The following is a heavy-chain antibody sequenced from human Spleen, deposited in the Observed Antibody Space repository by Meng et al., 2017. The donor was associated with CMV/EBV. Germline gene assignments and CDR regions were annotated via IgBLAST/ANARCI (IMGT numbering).Heavy chain of an antibody. CDR1: NFG. Sequence: NFGVSWGRQAPGQGLEFMGWISDYNGNTNDAQKFQGRVSMTTDSSTNTAFLEVRGLRSDDTAVYYCARGGMMWRSGVVVEPATAFDFWGQGTLVTVSS. D-gene: IGHD3-16*02. CDR2: ISDYNGNT. CDR3: ARGGMMWRSGVVVEPATAFDF. J-gene: IGHJ4*02. V-gene: IGHV1-18*01.